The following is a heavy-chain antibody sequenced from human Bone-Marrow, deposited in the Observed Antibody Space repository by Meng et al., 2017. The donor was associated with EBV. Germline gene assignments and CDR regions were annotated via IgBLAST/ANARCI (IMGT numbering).Heavy chain of an antibody. Sequence: QMQLVESRGGLVKPGGSLRLSCAASGFTFSAYYMSWIRQAPGKGLEWVSYISSTGSSTYYGDSVKGRFTISRDNAENSLYLQMNSLRAEDTAVYFCARASSSNYGVYDYWGQGTLVTVSS. V-gene: IGHV3-11*01. J-gene: IGHJ4*02. CDR1: GFTFSAYY. CDR3: ARASSSNYGVYDY. CDR2: ISSTGSST. D-gene: IGHD4-11*01.